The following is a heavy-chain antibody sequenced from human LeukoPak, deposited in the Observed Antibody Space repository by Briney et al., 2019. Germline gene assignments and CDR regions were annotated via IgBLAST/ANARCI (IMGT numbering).Heavy chain of an antibody. V-gene: IGHV3-7*01. CDR3: AKDRVDYYDSSSIDY. J-gene: IGHJ4*02. D-gene: IGHD3-22*01. CDR1: GFTFSTYW. CDR2: IKQDGSEK. Sequence: GGSLRLSCAASGFTFSTYWMSWLRQAPGKGLEWVANIKQDGSEKSYVDSVRGRFTISRDNAKNSLYLQINGLRAEDTAVYYCAKDRVDYYDSSSIDYWGQGTLVTVSS.